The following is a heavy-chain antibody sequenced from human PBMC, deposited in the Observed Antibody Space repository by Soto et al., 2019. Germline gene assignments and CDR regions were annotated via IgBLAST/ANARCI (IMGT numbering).Heavy chain of an antibody. V-gene: IGHV3-23*01. CDR2: ILGDGDT. Sequence: EVQLLESGGGLVQPGGSLRLSCAASGFILRTNGMSWVRQGPGKGLECVSSILGDGDTYYADSVKGRFTISRDNSKNTLYLQMNPLRAEDTAVYYCTGHGGNSYLGQGTLVTVSS. J-gene: IGHJ4*02. CDR3: TGHGGNSY. CDR1: GFILRTNG. D-gene: IGHD1-26*01.